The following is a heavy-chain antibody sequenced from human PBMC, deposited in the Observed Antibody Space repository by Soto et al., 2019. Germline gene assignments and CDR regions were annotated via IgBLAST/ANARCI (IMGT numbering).Heavy chain of an antibody. CDR1: GFTFRSYA. CDR3: AKDHLSSSSSWVYYYYGMDV. D-gene: IGHD6-6*01. Sequence: GGSQRLSYAASGFTFRSYAMNCVRQAPGKGLEWVTVISGRGGSTYYADSVKGRFTISRDNSKNTLYLQMNSLRAEDTAVYYCAKDHLSSSSSWVYYYYGMDVWGQGTTVTVSS. CDR2: ISGRGGST. V-gene: IGHV3-23*01. J-gene: IGHJ6*02.